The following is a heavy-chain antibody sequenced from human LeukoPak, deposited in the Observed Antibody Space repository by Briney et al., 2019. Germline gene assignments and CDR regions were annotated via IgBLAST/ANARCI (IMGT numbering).Heavy chain of an antibody. J-gene: IGHJ4*02. CDR2: ISGSGGST. Sequence: QSGGSLRLSCAASGFAFSSYAMTWVRQAPGKGLEWVSGISGSGGSTYYADSVKGRFTISRDNSKNTLRLQMNSLRAEDTAVYYCAKGNYGDYRVDYFDYWGQGTLVTVSS. V-gene: IGHV3-23*01. CDR1: GFAFSSYA. CDR3: AKGNYGDYRVDYFDY. D-gene: IGHD4-17*01.